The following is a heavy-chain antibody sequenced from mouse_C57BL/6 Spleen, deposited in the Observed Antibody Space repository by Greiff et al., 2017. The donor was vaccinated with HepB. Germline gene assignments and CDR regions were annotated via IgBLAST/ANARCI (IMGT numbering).Heavy chain of an antibody. J-gene: IGHJ1*03. CDR2: IDPSDSYT. CDR3: ARDYYYGRGRYFDV. D-gene: IGHD1-1*01. CDR1: GYTFTSYW. Sequence: QVQLQQPGAELVKPGASVKLSCKASGYTFTSYWMQWVKQRPGQGLEWIGEIDPSDSYTNYNQKFKGKATLTVDTSSSTAYMQLSSLTSEDSAVYYSARDYYYGRGRYFDVWGTGTTVTVSS. V-gene: IGHV1-50*01.